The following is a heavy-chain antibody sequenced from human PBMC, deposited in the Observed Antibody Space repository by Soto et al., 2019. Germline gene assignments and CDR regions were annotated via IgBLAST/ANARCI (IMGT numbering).Heavy chain of an antibody. D-gene: IGHD6-6*01. CDR1: GGSISSGGYY. CDR2: NYYSGIT. CDR3: ARGSSIAGLYYGMDV. Sequence: TLSLTCTVSGGSISSGGYYWTWIRQHPGKGLEWIGYNYYSGITFYNPSLKSRVTISLDTSKNQFFLKLSSVTAADTAVYYCARGSSIAGLYYGMDVWGQGTTVTVSS. V-gene: IGHV4-31*03. J-gene: IGHJ6*02.